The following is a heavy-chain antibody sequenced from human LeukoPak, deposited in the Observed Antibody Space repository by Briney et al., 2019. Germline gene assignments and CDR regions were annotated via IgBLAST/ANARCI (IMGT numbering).Heavy chain of an antibody. CDR2: INSDGINT. V-gene: IGHV3-74*01. J-gene: IGHJ5*02. CDR3: ARDLGQYYDTSDNWFDP. Sequence: GGSLRLSCAASGFTFSNYWMHWVRQAPGKGLVRVSRINSDGINTSYADSVRGRFTISRDNAKNTLNLQMNSLRAEDTAVYYCARDLGQYYDTSDNWFDPWGQGTLVTVSS. D-gene: IGHD3-22*01. CDR1: GFTFSNYW.